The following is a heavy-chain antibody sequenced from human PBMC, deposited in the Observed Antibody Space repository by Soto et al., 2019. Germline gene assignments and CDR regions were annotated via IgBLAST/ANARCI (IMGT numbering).Heavy chain of an antibody. D-gene: IGHD1-26*01. Sequence: EVQLVESGGGLVKPGGSLRLSCAASGFTFSGYSMNWVRQAPGKGLEWVSSISSSSSYIYYADSVKGRFTIFRDNAKNSLDLQMNSLRAEDTAVYYCARPLVETLDAFDIWGQGTMVTVSS. J-gene: IGHJ3*02. V-gene: IGHV3-21*01. CDR2: ISSSSSYI. CDR3: ARPLVETLDAFDI. CDR1: GFTFSGYS.